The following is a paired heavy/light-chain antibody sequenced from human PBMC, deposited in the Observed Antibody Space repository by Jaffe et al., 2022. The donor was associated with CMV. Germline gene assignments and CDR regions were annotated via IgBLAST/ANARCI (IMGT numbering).Heavy chain of an antibody. V-gene: IGHV3-15*01. CDR3: TTGYSVSRHDHY. J-gene: IGHJ4*02. Sequence: EVQLVESGGGLVKPGGSLRLSCAASGFTVSIAWMNWVRQAPGKGLEWVARIKMKSEGEAADYAAPVKGRFTISRDDSRNTLYLQMNSLESEDTAVYYCTTGYSVSRHDHYWGQGTLVTVSS. D-gene: IGHD5-18*01. CDR1: GFTVSIAW. CDR2: IKMKSEGEAA.
Light chain of an antibody. CDR1: QSLLHSNGNNY. V-gene: IGKV2-28*01. J-gene: IGKJ5*01. CDR2: LGS. Sequence: DIVMTQSPLSLPVTPGEPASISCRSSQSLLHSNGNNYLDWYLQRPGKSPQLLIYLGSNRASGVSDRFSGSGSGTDFTLKISRVEAEDVGVYYCMQGLQTPTFGQGTRLDIK. CDR3: MQGLQTPT.